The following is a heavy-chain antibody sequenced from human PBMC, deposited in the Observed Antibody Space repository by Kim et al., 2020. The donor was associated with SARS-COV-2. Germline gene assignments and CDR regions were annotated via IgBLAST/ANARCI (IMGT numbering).Heavy chain of an antibody. J-gene: IGHJ3*02. CDR3: ARGYSSSWYLAFDI. D-gene: IGHD6-13*01. V-gene: IGHV3-13*01. Sequence: PGSVKGRFTISGENAKNSLYLQMNSLRAGDTAVYYCARGYSSSWYLAFDIWGQGTMVTVSS.